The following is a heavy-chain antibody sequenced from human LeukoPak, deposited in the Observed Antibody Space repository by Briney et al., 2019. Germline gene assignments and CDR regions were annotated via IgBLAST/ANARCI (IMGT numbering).Heavy chain of an antibody. D-gene: IGHD6-13*01. V-gene: IGHV3-74*01. CDR3: LAGYYYYYMDV. CDR2: TNTHGTSA. Sequence: GGSLRLFCAASGFTFNNYWVHWVRHAPGKGRVWLARTNTHGTSANYADSVKGRFIISRDNANNTLYLQMNGLRDEDTGVYYALAGYYYYYMDVWGKGTTVTVSS. CDR1: GFTFNNYW. J-gene: IGHJ6*03.